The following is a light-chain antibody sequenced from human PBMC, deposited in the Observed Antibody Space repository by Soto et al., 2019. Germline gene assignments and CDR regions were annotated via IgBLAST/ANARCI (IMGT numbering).Light chain of an antibody. CDR2: DVS. V-gene: IGLV2-14*01. CDR3: SSYTRRRTYV. CDR1: SSDVGGYNY. Sequence: QSLLTQPASVSGSPGQSITISCTGTSSDVGGYNYVSWYQQHPGKAPKLMIYDVSNRPSGVSNRFSGSKSGNTASLTISGLQAEDEADYYCSSYTRRRTYVFATGTKLTVL. J-gene: IGLJ1*01.